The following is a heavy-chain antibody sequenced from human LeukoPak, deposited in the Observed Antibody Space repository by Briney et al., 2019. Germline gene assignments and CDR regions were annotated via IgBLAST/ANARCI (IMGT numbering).Heavy chain of an antibody. J-gene: IGHJ4*02. V-gene: IGHV4-39*07. CDR2: HYHTGRI. CDR1: GGSISGTSYC. Sequence: SETLSLTCTVSGGSISGTSYCWGWIRQPPGKGPEWIGSHYHTGRIYHNPSLNSRVTISVDTSKNQFSLKLSSVTDADTAVYYCARDNSSPGGSSDYWGQGTLVTVSS. CDR3: ARDNSSPGGSSDY. D-gene: IGHD6-13*01.